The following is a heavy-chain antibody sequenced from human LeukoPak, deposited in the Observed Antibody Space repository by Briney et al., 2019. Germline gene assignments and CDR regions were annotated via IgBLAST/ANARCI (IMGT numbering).Heavy chain of an antibody. J-gene: IGHJ3*02. D-gene: IGHD6-19*01. CDR1: GYTFTSYG. Sequence: GSVKVSCKASGYTFTSYGISWVRQAPGQGIEWMGWIRAYNGNTNYAQKLQGRVTMTTDTSTSTAYMELRSLRSDDTAVYYCARSRQWLVQDAFDIWGQGTMVTVSS. CDR2: IRAYNGNT. V-gene: IGHV1-18*01. CDR3: ARSRQWLVQDAFDI.